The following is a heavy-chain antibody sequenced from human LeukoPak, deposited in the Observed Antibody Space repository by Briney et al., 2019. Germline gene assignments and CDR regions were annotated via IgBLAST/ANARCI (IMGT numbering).Heavy chain of an antibody. V-gene: IGHV4-59*01. CDR2: IYYSGST. J-gene: IGHJ4*02. CDR1: GGSISSYY. Sequence: SETLSLTCTVSGGSISSYYWSWIRQPPGKGLEWIGYIYYSGSTNYNPSLKSRVTISVDTSKNQFSLKLSSVTAADTAVYYCARGAYDFWSGPEKYYFDYWGQGTLVTVSS. D-gene: IGHD3-3*01. CDR3: ARGAYDFWSGPEKYYFDY.